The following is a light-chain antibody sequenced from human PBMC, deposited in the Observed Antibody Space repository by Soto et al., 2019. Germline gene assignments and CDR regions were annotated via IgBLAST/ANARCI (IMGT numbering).Light chain of an antibody. CDR2: DAS. CDR1: QSVGSY. CDR3: QQRTNWPIT. V-gene: IGKV3-11*01. J-gene: IGKJ5*01. Sequence: EIVLAQSPATLSLSPGERATLSCRASQSVGSYLAWYQQTPGQAPRLLIYDASTRATGIPARFSGSGSGTDFTLTISSLEPEDFAVYYCQQRTNWPITFGQGTRLDIK.